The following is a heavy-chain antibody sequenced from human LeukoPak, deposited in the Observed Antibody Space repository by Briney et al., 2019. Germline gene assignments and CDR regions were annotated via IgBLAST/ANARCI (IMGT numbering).Heavy chain of an antibody. J-gene: IGHJ4*02. Sequence: PGGSLRLSCAASGFTFSSYAMSWVRQAPGKGLEWVSAISGSGGNTYYADSVKGRFTISRDNSKNTLYLQMNSLRAEDTARYFCAKESLSPATNGFDYWGQGALVTVS. D-gene: IGHD2-2*01. CDR3: AKESLSPATNGFDY. CDR1: GFTFSSYA. V-gene: IGHV3-23*01. CDR2: ISGSGGNT.